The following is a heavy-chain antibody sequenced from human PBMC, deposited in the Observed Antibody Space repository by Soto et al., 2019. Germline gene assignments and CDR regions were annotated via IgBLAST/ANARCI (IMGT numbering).Heavy chain of an antibody. D-gene: IGHD2-15*01. Sequence: SETLSLTCAVYGGSFSGYYWSGIRQPPGKGLEWIGEINHSGSTNYNPSLKSRVTISVDTSKNQFSLKLSSVTAADKAVYYCARGLYCSGGSCYSSYLRILGPKEFDPWGQGTLVTVSS. CDR2: INHSGST. V-gene: IGHV4-34*01. J-gene: IGHJ5*02. CDR1: GGSFSGYY. CDR3: ARGLYCSGGSCYSSYLRILGPKEFDP.